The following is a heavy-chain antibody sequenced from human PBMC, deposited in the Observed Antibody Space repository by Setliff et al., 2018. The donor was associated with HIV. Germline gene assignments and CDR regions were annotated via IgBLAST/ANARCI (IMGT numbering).Heavy chain of an antibody. D-gene: IGHD3-22*01. CDR2: VDPEDNNP. V-gene: IGHV1-69-2*01. J-gene: IGHJ5*02. CDR3: ATVSGDYYDSSDRP. CDR1: GFTFTDFY. Sequence: ASVKVSCKASGFTFTDFYFHWVQQAPGKGLEWVGRVDPEDNNPTYAEKFRDRVTITADTSTDTAYLELSSLRSEDTAVYYCATVSGDYYDSSDRPWGQGTLVTVSS.